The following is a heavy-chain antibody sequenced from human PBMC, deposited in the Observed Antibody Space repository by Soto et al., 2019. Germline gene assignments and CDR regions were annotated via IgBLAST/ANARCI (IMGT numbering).Heavy chain of an antibody. V-gene: IGHV4-31*03. D-gene: IGHD2-15*01. CDR1: GGSISSGGYY. J-gene: IGHJ3*02. CDR3: ARAGPTSPTLIVVVVAASNDAFDI. Sequence: SETLSLTCTVSGGSISSGGYYWSWIRQHPGKGLEWIGYIYYSGSTYYNPSLKSRVTISVDTSKNQFSLKLSSVTAADTAVYYCARAGPTSPTLIVVVVAASNDAFDIWGQGTMVTVSS. CDR2: IYYSGST.